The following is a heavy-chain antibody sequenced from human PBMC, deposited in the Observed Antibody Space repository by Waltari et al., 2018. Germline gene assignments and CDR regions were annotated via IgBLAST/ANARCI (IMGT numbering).Heavy chain of an antibody. CDR1: GGSFSGYY. CDR2: INHSEST. J-gene: IGHJ4*02. Sequence: QVQLQQWGAGLLKPSETLSLTCAVYGGSFSGYYWSWIRQPPGKGLEWIGEINHSESTNYNPSLKSRVTISVDTSKNQFSLKLSSVTVADTAVYYCARRRYYGSGRPFDYWGQGTLVTVSS. D-gene: IGHD3-10*01. V-gene: IGHV4-34*01. CDR3: ARRRYYGSGRPFDY.